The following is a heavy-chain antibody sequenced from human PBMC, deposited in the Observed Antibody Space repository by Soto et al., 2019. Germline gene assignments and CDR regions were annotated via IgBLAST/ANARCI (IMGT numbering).Heavy chain of an antibody. CDR2: IKHDGSVK. J-gene: IGHJ4*02. CDR1: GFTFSGYW. CDR3: ARAPYINAWYRFDL. Sequence: GGSLRLSCEASGFTFSGYWMSWVRQAPGKGLGWVADIKHDGSVKFYVDSVKGRFTISRDNAKKLLYLQMSGLRAEDTALYYCARAPYINAWYRFDLWGQGTLVTVSS. V-gene: IGHV3-7*03. D-gene: IGHD6-13*01.